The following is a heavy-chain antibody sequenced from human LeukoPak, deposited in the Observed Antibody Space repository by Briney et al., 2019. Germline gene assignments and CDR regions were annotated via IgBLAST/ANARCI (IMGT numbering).Heavy chain of an antibody. J-gene: IGHJ4*02. CDR3: ARDEGCSSTSCYSGPTY. D-gene: IGHD2-2*01. V-gene: IGHV4-39*02. CDR1: GGSISSSSYY. Sequence: SETLSLTCTVSGGSISSSSYYWGWIRQPPGKGLEWIGSIYYSGSTYYNPSLKSRVTISVDTSKNQFSLKLSSVTAADTAVYYCARDEGCSSTSCYSGPTYWGQGTLVTVSS. CDR2: IYYSGST.